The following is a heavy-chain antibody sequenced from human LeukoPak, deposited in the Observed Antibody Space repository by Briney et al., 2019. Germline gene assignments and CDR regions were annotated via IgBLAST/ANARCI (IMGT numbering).Heavy chain of an antibody. V-gene: IGHV3-53*05. CDR3: AKDRFGSSSWYPAHVPDY. J-gene: IGHJ4*02. CDR2: IYSGGST. CDR1: GFTVSSNY. D-gene: IGHD6-13*01. Sequence: GGSLRLSCAASGFTVSSNYMSWVRQAPGKGLEWVSVIYSGGSTYYADSVKGRFTISRDNSKNTLYLQMNSLRAEDTAVYYCAKDRFGSSSWYPAHVPDYWGQGTLVTVSS.